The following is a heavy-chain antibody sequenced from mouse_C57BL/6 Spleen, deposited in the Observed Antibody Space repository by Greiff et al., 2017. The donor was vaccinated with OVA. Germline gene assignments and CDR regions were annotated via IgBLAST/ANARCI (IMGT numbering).Heavy chain of an antibody. CDR3: ARDGNYVYWYFDV. J-gene: IGHJ1*03. CDR1: GYTFTSYT. CDR2: INPSSGYT. Sequence: VKLVESGAELARPGASVKMSCKASGYTFTSYTMHWVKQRPGQGLEWIGYINPSSGYTKYNQKFKDKATLTADKSSSTAYMQLSSLTSEDSAVYYCARDGNYVYWYFDVWGTGTTVTVSS. V-gene: IGHV1-4*01. D-gene: IGHD2-1*01.